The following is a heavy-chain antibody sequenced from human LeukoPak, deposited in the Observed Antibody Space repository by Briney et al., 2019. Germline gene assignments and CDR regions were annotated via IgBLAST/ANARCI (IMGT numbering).Heavy chain of an antibody. Sequence: GGSLRLSCAASGFTFSSYAMSWVRQAPGKGLEWVSVITGSGGSTYYADSVKGRFTISRDNSKNTLYLQMNSLRAEDTAVYYCARPRGAVAGKYYYYMDVWGKGTTVTVSS. V-gene: IGHV3-23*01. CDR2: ITGSGGST. D-gene: IGHD6-19*01. J-gene: IGHJ6*03. CDR1: GFTFSSYA. CDR3: ARPRGAVAGKYYYYMDV.